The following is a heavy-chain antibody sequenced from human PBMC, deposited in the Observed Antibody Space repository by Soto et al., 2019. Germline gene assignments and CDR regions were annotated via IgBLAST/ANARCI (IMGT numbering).Heavy chain of an antibody. D-gene: IGHD2-15*01. V-gene: IGHV3-33*01. Sequence: QVQLVEAGGGVVQPGRSLRLSCAASGFIFNEYGMHWVRQAPGKGLEWVAVIWYDGSNKYYADSVKGRFTFSRDNTKNTMSLQMNSLRVEDPAVYYCARWGCSGSNCNLNQRSFDLWVQGTLVTVSS. CDR3: ARWGCSGSNCNLNQRSFDL. CDR2: IWYDGSNK. J-gene: IGHJ4*02. CDR1: GFIFNEYG.